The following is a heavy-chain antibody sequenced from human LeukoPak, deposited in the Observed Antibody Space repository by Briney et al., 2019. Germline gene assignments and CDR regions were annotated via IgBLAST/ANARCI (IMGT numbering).Heavy chain of an antibody. CDR3: ARDGGLEQWLAYYFDY. J-gene: IGHJ4*02. CDR2: IKQDGSEK. V-gene: IGHV3-7*01. D-gene: IGHD6-19*01. CDR1: GFTFSSYW. Sequence: GGSLRLSCAASGFTFSSYWMSWVRQAPGKGLEWVANIKQDGSEKYYVDSVKGRFTISRDNAKNSLYLQMNSLRAEDTAVYYCARDGGLEQWLAYYFDYWGQGTLVTVSS.